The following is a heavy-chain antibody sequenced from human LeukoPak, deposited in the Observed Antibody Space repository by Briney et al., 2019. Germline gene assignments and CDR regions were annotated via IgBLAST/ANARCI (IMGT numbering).Heavy chain of an antibody. CDR1: GYTFTSYD. V-gene: IGHV1-18*01. CDR2: ISAYNGNT. Sequence: ASVKVSCKASGYTFTSYDISWVRQAPGQGLEYMGWISAYNGNTNYAQKLQGRVTMTTDTSTSTAYMELRSLRSDDTAVYYCARGCSSTSCPPYYGMDVWGQGTTVTVSS. D-gene: IGHD2-2*01. J-gene: IGHJ6*02. CDR3: ARGCSSTSCPPYYGMDV.